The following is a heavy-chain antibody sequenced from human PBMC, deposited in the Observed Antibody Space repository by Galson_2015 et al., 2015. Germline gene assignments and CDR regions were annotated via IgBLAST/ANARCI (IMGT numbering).Heavy chain of an antibody. V-gene: IGHV3-48*03. CDR3: ARGGYDYVWGSYRSNNNPDY. D-gene: IGHD3-16*02. Sequence: SLRLSCAASGFTFSSYEMNWVRQAPGKGLEWVSYISSSGSTIYYADSVKGRFTISRDNAKNSLYLQMNSLRAEDTAVYYCARGGYDYVWGSYRSNNNPDYWGQGTLVTVSS. CDR2: ISSSGSTI. CDR1: GFTFSSYE. J-gene: IGHJ4*02.